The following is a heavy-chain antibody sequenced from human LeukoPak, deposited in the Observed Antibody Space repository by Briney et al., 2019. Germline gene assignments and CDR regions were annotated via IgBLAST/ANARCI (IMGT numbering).Heavy chain of an antibody. CDR3: ARVDDSGSNRDLYYYYGMDV. Sequence: KTGGSLRLSCAASGFTFSGSAMHWVRQAPGKGLEWVSSISSSSSYIYYADSVKGRFTISRDNAKDSLYLQMNSLRAEDTAVYYCARVDDSGSNRDLYYYYGMDVWGQGTTVTVSS. D-gene: IGHD5-12*01. J-gene: IGHJ6*02. CDR2: ISSSSSYI. CDR1: GFTFSGSA. V-gene: IGHV3-21*01.